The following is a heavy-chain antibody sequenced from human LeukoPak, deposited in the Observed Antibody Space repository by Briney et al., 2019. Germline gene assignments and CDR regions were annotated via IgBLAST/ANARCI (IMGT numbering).Heavy chain of an antibody. CDR1: GVSINDYY. V-gene: IGHV4-34*01. D-gene: IGHD2-15*01. Sequence: SETLSLTCGVFGVSINDYYWSWIRQSPGKGLEWIGEISHTEGTRYNPSLESRVTMSVGTSENQLSLKLIFVTAADTAVYYWPKFCCGHSVSLCYNHGGRGPLVPVSS. CDR3: PKFCCGHSVSLCYNH. J-gene: IGHJ4*02. CDR2: ISHTEGT.